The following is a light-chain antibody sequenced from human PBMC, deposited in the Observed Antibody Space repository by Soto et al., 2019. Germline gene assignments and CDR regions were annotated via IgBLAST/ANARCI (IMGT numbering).Light chain of an antibody. CDR2: AAS. Sequence: DIQMTQSPSSLSASVGDRVTISCRASQGFSNYLAWYQQKPGKVPKLLIYAASTLQSGVPSRFSGSGSGTDFTLTISSLQPEDVPTYYCQKYNSAPRAFGQGTKVEIK. CDR3: QKYNSAPRA. CDR1: QGFSNY. V-gene: IGKV1-27*01. J-gene: IGKJ1*01.